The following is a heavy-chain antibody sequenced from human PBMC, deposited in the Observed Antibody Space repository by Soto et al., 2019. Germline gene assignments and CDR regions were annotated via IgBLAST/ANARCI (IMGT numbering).Heavy chain of an antibody. V-gene: IGHV3-33*03. Sequence: QMQLVESGGGVVQPGTSLRLSCVGSGFTFTSYAIHWVRQTPGKGLEWLAVIWYDGITKFHTASVKGRFAISRDISNNTVDLPMNSMRGKETAVSPRATALYPYACSIETSFSGSQPGGQGPLATVSS. J-gene: IGHJ5*02. D-gene: IGHD3-10*01. CDR2: IWYDGITK. CDR3: ATALYPYACSIETSFSGSQP. CDR1: GFTFTSYA.